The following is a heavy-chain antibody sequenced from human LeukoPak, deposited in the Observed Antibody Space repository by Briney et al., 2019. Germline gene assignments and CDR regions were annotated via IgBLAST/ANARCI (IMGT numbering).Heavy chain of an antibody. D-gene: IGHD4-17*01. CDR1: GFTFSSYS. V-gene: IGHV3-21*01. CDR2: ISSSSYI. Sequence: GGSLRLSCAASGFTFSSYSMNWVRQAPGKGLEWVSSISSSSYIYYADSVKGRFTISRDNAKNSLYLQMNSLRAEDTAVYYCARDRGGYGDVRFDPWGQGTLVTVSS. CDR3: ARDRGGYGDVRFDP. J-gene: IGHJ5*02.